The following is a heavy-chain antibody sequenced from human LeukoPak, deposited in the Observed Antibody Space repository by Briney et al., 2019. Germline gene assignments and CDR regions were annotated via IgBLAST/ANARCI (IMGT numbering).Heavy chain of an antibody. CDR3: ARDGISYGSYFDY. CDR2: IKQDGSEK. V-gene: IGHV3-7*05. J-gene: IGHJ4*02. Sequence: PGGSLRLSCVVSGFTFSSYWRSWVRQAPGKGLEWVANIKQDGSEKYYVDSVKGRFTISRDNAKNSLYLQMNSLRAEDTAVYYCARDGISYGSYFDYWGQGILVTVSS. D-gene: IGHD5-18*01. CDR1: GFTFSSYW.